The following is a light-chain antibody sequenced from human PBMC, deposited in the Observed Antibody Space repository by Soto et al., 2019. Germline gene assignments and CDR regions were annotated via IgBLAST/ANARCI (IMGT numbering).Light chain of an antibody. CDR2: DAS. V-gene: IGKV1-5*01. CDR1: QSINNW. J-gene: IGKJ1*01. CDR3: QQYNSYPWT. Sequence: DIPMTQSPSTLSASVGARVTITCRASQSINNWLAWYQQRPGKAPKLLIYDASSLQSGVPSRFSGSGSGTEFTLTISSLQPDDFATYYCQQYNSYPWTFGQGTKVDIK.